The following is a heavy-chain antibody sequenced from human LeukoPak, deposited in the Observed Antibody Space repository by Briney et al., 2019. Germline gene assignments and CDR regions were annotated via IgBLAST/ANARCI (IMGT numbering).Heavy chain of an antibody. J-gene: IGHJ4*02. CDR1: DYSISSGVY. CDR3: ARAIYCYGYFDQ. CDR2: IYHSGST. D-gene: IGHD5-18*01. V-gene: IGHV4-38-2*01. Sequence: SETLSLTCAVSDYSISSGVYWGWIRQPPGKGLEWIGSIYHSGSTYYNPSLKSRVTISVDTSKNQFSLKLSSVTAADTAVYYCARAIYCYGYFDQWGQGTLVTVSS.